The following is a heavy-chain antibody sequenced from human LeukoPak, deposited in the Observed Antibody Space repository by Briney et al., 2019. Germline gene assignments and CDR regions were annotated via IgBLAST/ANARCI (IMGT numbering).Heavy chain of an antibody. CDR1: GLTFSGQW. CDR3: GYTNNFYH. D-gene: IGHD3-16*02. Sequence: GESLRLSCVPSGLTFSGQWPNWVRQAPGQGLEWVANIKHDGREKYYVDSVKGRSTISRDDGQNSLSLHMNTVRAEDTAVYYCGYTNNFYHWGQGALVVVSA. V-gene: IGHV3-7*01. CDR2: IKHDGREK. J-gene: IGHJ4*02.